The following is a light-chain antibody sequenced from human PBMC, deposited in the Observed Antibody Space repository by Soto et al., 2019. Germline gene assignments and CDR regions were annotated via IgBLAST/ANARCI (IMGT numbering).Light chain of an antibody. V-gene: IGKV3-15*01. CDR3: QQYKNWPPWT. J-gene: IGKJ1*01. Sequence: ELVMTQSPAIRSVSPGARATLACRARQRGSSNLAWYQQKLGQAPRLLIYGASTRATGIPARFSGSESGSEFTLTIRHLPSEEFAVYYCQQYKNWPPWTFGQGNKVEIK. CDR2: GAS. CDR1: QRGSSN.